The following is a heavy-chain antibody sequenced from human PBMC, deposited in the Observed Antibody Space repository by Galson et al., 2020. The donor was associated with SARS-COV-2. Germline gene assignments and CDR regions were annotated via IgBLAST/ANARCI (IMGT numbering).Heavy chain of an antibody. CDR2: IGTAGDT. Sequence: GESLKISCAASGFTFSSYDMHWVRQATGKGLEWVSAIGTAGDTYYPGSVKGRFTISRENAKNSLYLQMNSLRAGDTAVYYCARMRRIGWELLGFDYWGQGTLVTVSS. J-gene: IGHJ4*02. V-gene: IGHV3-13*01. D-gene: IGHD2-15*01. CDR3: ARMRRIGWELLGFDY. CDR1: GFTFSSYD.